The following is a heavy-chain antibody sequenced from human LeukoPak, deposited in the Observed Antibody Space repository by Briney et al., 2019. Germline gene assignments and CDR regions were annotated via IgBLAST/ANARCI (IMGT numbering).Heavy chain of an antibody. Sequence: GASVRVSCKASGYTFTNYGISWVRQAPGQRLEWMGRISAYNGNANYAQKLQGRVTMTTDTSTSTAYMELRSLRSDDTAVYYCARDNRGPVVVGQNPGYFDYWGQGTLVTVSS. CDR1: GYTFTNYG. J-gene: IGHJ4*02. CDR2: ISAYNGNA. V-gene: IGHV1-18*01. CDR3: ARDNRGPVVVGQNPGYFDY. D-gene: IGHD2-21*01.